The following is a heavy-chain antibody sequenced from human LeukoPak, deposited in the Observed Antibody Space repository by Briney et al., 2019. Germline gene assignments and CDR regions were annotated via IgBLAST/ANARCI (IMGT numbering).Heavy chain of an antibody. V-gene: IGHV1-69*04. CDR2: IIPILGIA. Sequence: GASGKGSCKASVGTFTSYTISSVRQAPGQGLEWMGRIIPILGIANYAQKFPGRVTITADTSTSTAYMELSSLRSGDTAVYYCARDMGIIAAAAAFDYWGQGTLVTVSS. J-gene: IGHJ4*02. CDR1: VGTFTSYT. D-gene: IGHD6-13*01. CDR3: ARDMGIIAAAAAFDY.